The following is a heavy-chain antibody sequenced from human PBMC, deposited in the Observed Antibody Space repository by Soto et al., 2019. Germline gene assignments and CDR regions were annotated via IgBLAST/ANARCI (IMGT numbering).Heavy chain of an antibody. Sequence: GESLKISCKGSGYSFTSYWIGCVRQMPGKGLEWMGIIYPGNSETAYSPSFQGQVTISADKSNSTTYLQWSSLTASDTAIYYCARQGRTGSNWIDPWGQGTLVTVSS. V-gene: IGHV5-51*01. CDR3: ARQGRTGSNWIDP. CDR2: IYPGNSET. CDR1: GYSFTSYW. J-gene: IGHJ5*02. D-gene: IGHD3-9*01.